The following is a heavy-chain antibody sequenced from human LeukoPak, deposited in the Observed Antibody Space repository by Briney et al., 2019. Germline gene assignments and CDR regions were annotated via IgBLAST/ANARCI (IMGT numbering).Heavy chain of an antibody. CDR2: IYYSGST. Sequence: KSSETLSLTCTVSGGSISSGDYCWTWIRQPPGKGLEWIGYIYYSGSTNYNPSLKSRVTISVDTSKNQFSLKLSSVTAADTAVYYCARGGFGKSLFDCWGQGTLVTVSS. V-gene: IGHV4-61*08. CDR1: GGSISSGDYC. CDR3: ARGGFGKSLFDC. J-gene: IGHJ4*02. D-gene: IGHD3-10*01.